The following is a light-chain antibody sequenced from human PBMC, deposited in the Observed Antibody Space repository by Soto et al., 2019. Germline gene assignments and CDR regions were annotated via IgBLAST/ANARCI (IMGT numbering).Light chain of an antibody. CDR2: GAS. V-gene: IGKV3-15*01. Sequence: EIVMTQSPATLSVSPGQRDTLSCRVSQSGGTSIDWYQQKPGQAPRLLIYGASTRSTGVTARFNGSGSGTASTHTISSMQSEDFAYYYCHYYYNWPPFTFGQGTKLEIK. CDR1: QSGGTS. J-gene: IGKJ2*01. CDR3: HYYYNWPPFT.